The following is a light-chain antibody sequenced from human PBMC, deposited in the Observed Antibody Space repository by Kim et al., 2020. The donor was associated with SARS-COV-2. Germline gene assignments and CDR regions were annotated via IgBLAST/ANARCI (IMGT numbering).Light chain of an antibody. CDR3: QQYRYSPLS. J-gene: IGKJ4*01. Sequence: LSPGETATLSCRASQTVDSTYLAWYQQKPGRAPRLLIYGASNRATGIPDRFRGSGSGTDFTLTISSLEPEDFAVYYCQQYRYSPLSFGGGTKVGV. V-gene: IGKV3-20*01. CDR2: GAS. CDR1: QTVDSTY.